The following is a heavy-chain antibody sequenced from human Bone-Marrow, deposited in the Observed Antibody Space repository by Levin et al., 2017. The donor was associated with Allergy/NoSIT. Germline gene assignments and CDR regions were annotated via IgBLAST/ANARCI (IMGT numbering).Heavy chain of an antibody. V-gene: IGHV4-34*01. CDR1: GGSFSGYY. CDR2: INHSGST. J-gene: IGHJ4*02. D-gene: IGHD5-12*01. CDR3: ARGPRQGPWLRGGRLDY. Sequence: SETLSLTCAVYGGSFSGYYWSWIRQPPGKGLEWIGEINHSGSTNYNPSLKSRVTISVDTSKNQFSLKLSSVTAADTAVYYCARGPRQGPWLRGGRLDYWGQGTLVTVSS.